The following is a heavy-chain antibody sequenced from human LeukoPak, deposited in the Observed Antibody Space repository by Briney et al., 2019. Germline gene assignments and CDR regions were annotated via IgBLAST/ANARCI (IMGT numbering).Heavy chain of an antibody. Sequence: GGSLRLSCAASGFTFSSYWMSWVRQAPGKGLEWVANIKQDGSEKYYVDSVKGRFTISRDNAKNSLYLQMNSLRAEDTAVYYCARDMSRYCSSTSCYEHFQHWGQGTLVTVSS. CDR1: GFTFSSYW. V-gene: IGHV3-7*01. D-gene: IGHD2-2*01. J-gene: IGHJ1*01. CDR2: IKQDGSEK. CDR3: ARDMSRYCSSTSCYEHFQH.